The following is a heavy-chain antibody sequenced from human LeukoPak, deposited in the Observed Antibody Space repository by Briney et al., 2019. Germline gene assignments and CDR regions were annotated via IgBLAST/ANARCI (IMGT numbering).Heavy chain of an antibody. CDR3: ARGLGYCSGGSCYFGAFVI. CDR1: GYTFTGYY. J-gene: IGHJ3*02. CDR2: INPNSGGT. V-gene: IGHV1-2*02. D-gene: IGHD2-15*01. Sequence: GASVKVSCKASGYTFTGYYMHWVRQAPGQGLEWMGWINPNSGGTNYAQRFQGRVTMTRDTSISTAYMELSRLRSDDTAVYYCARGLGYCSGGSCYFGAFVIWGQGTMVTVSS.